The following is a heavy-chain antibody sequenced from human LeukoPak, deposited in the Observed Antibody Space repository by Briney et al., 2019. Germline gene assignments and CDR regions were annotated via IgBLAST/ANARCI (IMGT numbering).Heavy chain of an antibody. V-gene: IGHV3-48*04. CDR3: ARCAAGNYYYYYMDV. Sequence: GGSLRLSCAASGFTFSSYAMSWVRQAPGKGLEWVSYISSSGNTIYYAGSVKGRFTISRDNAKNSLYLQMNSLRVEDTAVYYCARCAAGNYYYYYMDVWGKGTTVTVSS. CDR1: GFTFSSYA. D-gene: IGHD6-13*01. J-gene: IGHJ6*03. CDR2: ISSSGNTI.